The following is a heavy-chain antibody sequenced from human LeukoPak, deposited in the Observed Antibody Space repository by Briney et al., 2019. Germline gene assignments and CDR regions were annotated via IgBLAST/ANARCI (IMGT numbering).Heavy chain of an antibody. CDR3: ARDSTFRDYEGDY. Sequence: ASVKASCKASGYTFTGYYMHWVRQAPGQGLEWMGRINPNSGGTNYAQKFQGRVTMTRDTSIGTAYMELSRLRSDDTAVYYCARDSTFRDYEGDYWGQGTLVTVSS. V-gene: IGHV1-2*06. CDR1: GYTFTGYY. J-gene: IGHJ4*02. CDR2: INPNSGGT. D-gene: IGHD4-17*01.